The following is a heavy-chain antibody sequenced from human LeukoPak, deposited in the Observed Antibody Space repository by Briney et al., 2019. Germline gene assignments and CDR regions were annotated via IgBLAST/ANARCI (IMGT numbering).Heavy chain of an antibody. V-gene: IGHV3-48*03. J-gene: IGHJ4*02. Sequence: PEGSLRLSCAASGFTFSSYEMNWVRQAPGKGLEWVSYISSSGSTIYYADSVKDRFTISRDNAKNSLYLQVNSLRAEDTAVYYCAREHCGATSCSYFDYWGQGTLVTVSS. D-gene: IGHD2-2*01. CDR2: ISSSGSTI. CDR1: GFTFSSYE. CDR3: AREHCGATSCSYFDY.